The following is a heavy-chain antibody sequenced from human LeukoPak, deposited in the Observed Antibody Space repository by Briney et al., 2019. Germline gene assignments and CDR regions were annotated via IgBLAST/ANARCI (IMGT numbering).Heavy chain of an antibody. Sequence: SETLSLTCTVSGGSISSYYWSWIRQPAGKGLEWIGRIYTSGSTNYNPSLKSRVTMSVDTSKNQFSLKLSSVTAADTAVYYCARGRPYDSSGYFYVFDYWGQGTLVTVSS. J-gene: IGHJ4*02. V-gene: IGHV4-4*07. CDR2: IYTSGST. CDR1: GGSISSYY. D-gene: IGHD3-22*01. CDR3: ARGRPYDSSGYFYVFDY.